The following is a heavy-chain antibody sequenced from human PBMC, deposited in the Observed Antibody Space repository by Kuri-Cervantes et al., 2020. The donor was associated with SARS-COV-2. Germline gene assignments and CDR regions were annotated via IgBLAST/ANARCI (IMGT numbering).Heavy chain of an antibody. CDR2: INHSGST. CDR3: ARDFEYSSSVS. V-gene: IGHV4-34*01. CDR1: GGSFSGYY. Sequence: SQTLSLTCAVYGGSFSGYYWSWIRQPPGKGLEWIGEINHSGSTNYNPSLKSRVTISVDTSKNQFSLKLSSVTAADTAVYYCARDFEYSSSVSWGQGTRVTVSS. D-gene: IGHD6-6*01. J-gene: IGHJ5*02.